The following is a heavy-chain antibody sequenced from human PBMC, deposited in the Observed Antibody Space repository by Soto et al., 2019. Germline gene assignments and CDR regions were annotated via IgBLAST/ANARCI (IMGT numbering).Heavy chain of an antibody. CDR3: VRVDGTAAAGPYYHYALDV. J-gene: IGHJ6*02. CDR1: GFVFSRFG. CDR2: IWYDGNNK. Sequence: QVQLVESGGGVVQPGESLRLACEASGFVFSRFGMHWVRQAPGKGLEWVAVIWYDGNNKYYGDSVKGRVTISRDNSKNTVYLQMSRLGVDDTAVYYCVRVDGTAAAGPYYHYALDVWGQGTTVSVSS. V-gene: IGHV3-33*08. D-gene: IGHD6-13*01.